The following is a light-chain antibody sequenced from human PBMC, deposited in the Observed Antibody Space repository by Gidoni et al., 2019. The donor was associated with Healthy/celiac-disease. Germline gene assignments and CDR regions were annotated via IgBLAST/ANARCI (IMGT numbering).Light chain of an antibody. J-gene: IGKJ1*01. CDR2: AAS. CDR3: QQSYSTPRT. V-gene: IGKV1-39*01. CDR1: QSISSY. Sequence: DIKMTQPPSSLSASVGDRVTITCRANQSISSYLNWYQQKPGKAPKLLIYAASSLQSGVPSRFSGSGSGTDFTLTISSLQPEDFATYYCQQSYSTPRTFGQGTKVEIK.